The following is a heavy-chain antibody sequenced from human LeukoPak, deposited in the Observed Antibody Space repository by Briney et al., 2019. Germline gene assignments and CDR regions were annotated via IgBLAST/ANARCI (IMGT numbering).Heavy chain of an antibody. CDR2: INTNTGNP. V-gene: IGHV7-4-1*02. J-gene: IGHJ4*02. CDR1: GYTFTSYA. D-gene: IGHD4-17*01. Sequence: ASVNVSYRASGYTFTSYAMNWVRQAPGQGLEWMGWINTNTGNPTYAQGFTGRFVFSLDTSVSTAYLQISSLRAEDTAVYFCAREPTVTRKRFDSWGQGTLVTVSS. CDR3: AREPTVTRKRFDS.